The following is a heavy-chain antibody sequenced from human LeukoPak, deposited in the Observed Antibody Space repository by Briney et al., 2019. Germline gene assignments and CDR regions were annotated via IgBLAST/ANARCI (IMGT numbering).Heavy chain of an antibody. CDR1: GGSFSGYY. Sequence: SETLSLTCAVYGGSFSGYYWSWIRQPPGKGLEWIGEINHSGSTNYNPSLKSRVTISVDTSKNQFSLKLSSVTAADTAVYYCARSLHVVATNDAFDIWGQGTMVIVSS. J-gene: IGHJ3*02. CDR2: INHSGST. V-gene: IGHV4-34*01. CDR3: ARSLHVVATNDAFDI. D-gene: IGHD5-12*01.